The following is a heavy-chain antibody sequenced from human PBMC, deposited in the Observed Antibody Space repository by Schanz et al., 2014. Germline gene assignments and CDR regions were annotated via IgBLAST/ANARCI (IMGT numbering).Heavy chain of an antibody. D-gene: IGHD4-17*01. V-gene: IGHV4-4*02. CDR1: GDSISNSHW. J-gene: IGHJ4*02. Sequence: QVQLQESGPGLVKPSGTLSLTCTVSGDSISNSHWWNWVRQPPGKGLEWIGVIYHGGTTIYNPSLESRVTISIDKSKNQFSVRLTSVTAADTAVYYCARELRLEYYFDYWGQGTQVTVSS. CDR2: IYHGGTT. CDR3: ARELRLEYYFDY.